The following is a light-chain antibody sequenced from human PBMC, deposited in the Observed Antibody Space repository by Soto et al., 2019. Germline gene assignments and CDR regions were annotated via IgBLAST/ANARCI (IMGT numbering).Light chain of an antibody. CDR3: QTWGTGIVI. CDR1: SGHSNYA. CDR2: LNSDGSH. V-gene: IGLV4-69*01. J-gene: IGLJ2*01. Sequence: QLVLTQSPSASASLGASVKLTCSLSSGHSNYAIAWHQQQPEKGPRYLMNLNSDGSHSKGDGIPDRFSGSSSGAERYLTISTLQSEDEADYYCQTWGTGIVIFGGGPKLTVL.